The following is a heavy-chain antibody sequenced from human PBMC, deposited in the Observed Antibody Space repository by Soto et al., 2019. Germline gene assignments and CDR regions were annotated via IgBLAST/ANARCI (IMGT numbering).Heavy chain of an antibody. Sequence: QVQLVQSGAEVKKPGASVKVSCKASGYTFTSYDVNWVRLAPGQGLEWMGWMNPNSGSTDYAQKFQGRVTMTRNISISTAYMELSSLRPEDTAVYYCASRVGATSFDFDYWGQGTLVTVSS. CDR3: ASRVGATSFDFDY. CDR2: MNPNSGST. CDR1: GYTFTSYD. D-gene: IGHD1-26*01. J-gene: IGHJ4*02. V-gene: IGHV1-8*01.